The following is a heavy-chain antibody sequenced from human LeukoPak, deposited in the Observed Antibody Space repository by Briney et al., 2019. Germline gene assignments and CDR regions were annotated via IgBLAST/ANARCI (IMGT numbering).Heavy chain of an antibody. CDR2: IYHSGST. D-gene: IGHD6-13*01. J-gene: IGHJ6*03. V-gene: IGHV4-39*07. Sequence: SETLSLTCTVSGPSISSTIYYWGWIRQPPGKGLEWIGEIYHSGSTNYNPSLKSRVTISVDKSKNQFSLKLSSVTAADTAVYYCARGRHSSSWYMSYYYYYMDVWGKETTVTVSS. CDR3: ARGRHSSSWYMSYYYYYMDV. CDR1: GPSISSTIYY.